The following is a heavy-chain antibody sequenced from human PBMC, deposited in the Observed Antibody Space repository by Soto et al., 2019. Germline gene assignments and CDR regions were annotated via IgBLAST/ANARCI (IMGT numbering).Heavy chain of an antibody. CDR1: GFTFSSYG. D-gene: IGHD3-9*01. J-gene: IGHJ3*02. CDR2: ISYDGSNK. Sequence: GGSLRLSCAASGFTFSSYGMHWVRQAPGKGLEWVAVISYDGSNKYYADSVKGRFTISRDNSKNTLYLQMNSLRAEDTAVYYCAKFYDILTGYWSFPGGGDAFDIWGQGTMVTVSS. V-gene: IGHV3-30*18. CDR3: AKFYDILTGYWSFPGGGDAFDI.